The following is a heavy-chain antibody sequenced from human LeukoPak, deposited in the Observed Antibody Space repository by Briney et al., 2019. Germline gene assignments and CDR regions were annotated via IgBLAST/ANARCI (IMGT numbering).Heavy chain of an antibody. CDR3: AKGGGMITFGGVIDRYYFYC. CDR2: ISGSGGST. V-gene: IGHV3-23*01. J-gene: IGHJ4*02. CDR1: GFTFSSYS. D-gene: IGHD3-16*02. Sequence: PGGSLRLSCAASGFTFSSYSMNWVRQAPGKGLEWVSAISGSGGSTYYADSVKGRFTISRDNSKNTLYLQMNSLRADDTAGYCGAKGGGMITFGGVIDRYYFYCWGQGTLVTVSS.